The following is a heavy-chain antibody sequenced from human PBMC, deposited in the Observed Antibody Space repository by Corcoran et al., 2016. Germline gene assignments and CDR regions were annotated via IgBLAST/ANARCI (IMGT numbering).Heavy chain of an antibody. J-gene: IGHJ6*02. CDR1: GGSISSSSYY. CDR2: IYYSGST. D-gene: IGHD2-2*01. Sequence: QLQLQESGPGLVKPSETLFLTCTVSGGSISSSSYYWGWIHQPPGKGLEWIGSIYYSGSTYYNPSLKSRVTISVDTSKNQFSLKLSSVTAADTAVYYCARDIVGVPAAPRGYYGMDVWGQGTTVTVAS. V-gene: IGHV4-39*07. CDR3: ARDIVGVPAAPRGYYGMDV.